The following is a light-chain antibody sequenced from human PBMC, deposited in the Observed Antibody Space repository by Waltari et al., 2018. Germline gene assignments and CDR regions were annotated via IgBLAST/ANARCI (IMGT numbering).Light chain of an antibody. V-gene: IGKV3-20*01. Sequence: EIVLTQSPGTLSLSPGERATLSCRASQSVSGSYLAWYQQKPGQAPRLLSDGASSRATGIPDRFSGSGSGTDFTLTISRLEPEDFAVYYCQQYGTSPRTFGQGTKLEIK. CDR3: QQYGTSPRT. CDR1: QSVSGSY. J-gene: IGKJ2*01. CDR2: GAS.